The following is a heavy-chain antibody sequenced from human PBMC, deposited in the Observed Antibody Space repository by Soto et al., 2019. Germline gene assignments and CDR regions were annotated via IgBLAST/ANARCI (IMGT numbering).Heavy chain of an antibody. Sequence: QVHLQESGPGLVKPSQTLSLTCTVSGASLNIGGYYWSGIRQQPGKSLAWLGYIYYTGTTYYNPSLKSRLAMSADTSNNQFSLRLSAVTAADTAVYFCARDGSSTANGIDPWGQGTLVTVSS. J-gene: IGHJ5*02. CDR3: ARDGSSTANGIDP. V-gene: IGHV4-31*03. CDR1: GASLNIGGYY. CDR2: IYYTGTT. D-gene: IGHD2-2*01.